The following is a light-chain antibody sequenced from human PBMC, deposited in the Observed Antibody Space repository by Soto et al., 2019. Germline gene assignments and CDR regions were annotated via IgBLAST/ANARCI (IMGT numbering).Light chain of an antibody. Sequence: EIVLTQSPATLSLSPGERATLSCRASQSVSSYLAWYQQKPGQAPRLLIYDASNRATGIPARFSGSGSGTYFNLTISSLEPEDFAVYYCQQRSKWPPSWTFGQGTKVEIK. V-gene: IGKV3-11*01. J-gene: IGKJ1*01. CDR2: DAS. CDR3: QQRSKWPPSWT. CDR1: QSVSSY.